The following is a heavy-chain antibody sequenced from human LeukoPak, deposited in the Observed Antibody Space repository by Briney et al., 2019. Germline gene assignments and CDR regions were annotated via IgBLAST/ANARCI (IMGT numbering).Heavy chain of an antibody. CDR1: GFSFSNFA. Sequence: GRSLRLSCAASGFSFSNFAMDCVRQAPGKGLEWLAIISYDGSIKYYADSVEGRFNISRDNSKKTLYLQINSLRTEDTAVYYCAKANYGDTHFDSWGQGTLSPSPQ. J-gene: IGHJ4*02. D-gene: IGHD4-17*01. CDR3: AKANYGDTHFDS. V-gene: IGHV3-30*18. CDR2: ISYDGSIK.